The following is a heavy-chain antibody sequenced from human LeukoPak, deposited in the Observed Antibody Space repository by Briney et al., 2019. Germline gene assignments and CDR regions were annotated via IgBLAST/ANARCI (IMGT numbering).Heavy chain of an antibody. Sequence: SETLSLTCAVYGGSFSGYYWSWIRQPPGKGLEWIGEINHSGSTNYNPSLKSRVTISVDTSKNQFSLKLSSVTAADTAVYYCARAGLRYFGWLLDDGIDYWGQGTLVTVSS. CDR2: INHSGST. CDR3: ARAGLRYFGWLLDDGIDY. V-gene: IGHV4-34*01. D-gene: IGHD3-9*01. CDR1: GGSFSGYY. J-gene: IGHJ4*02.